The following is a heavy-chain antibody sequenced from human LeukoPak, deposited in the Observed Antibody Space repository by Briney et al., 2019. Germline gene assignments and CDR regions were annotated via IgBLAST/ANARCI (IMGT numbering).Heavy chain of an antibody. V-gene: IGHV3-7*01. D-gene: IGHD2-15*01. CDR3: ARDHCSGGSCYYEGDAFDI. J-gene: IGHJ3*02. CDR2: IRQDGADI. CDR1: GFMFSNYW. Sequence: PGGSLRLSCSASGFMFSNYWMNWVRQAPGKGLEWVAIIRQDGADISYADSVKGRFTISRDNAKNSLYLQMNSLRAEDTAVYYCARDHCSGGSCYYEGDAFDIWGQGTMVTVSS.